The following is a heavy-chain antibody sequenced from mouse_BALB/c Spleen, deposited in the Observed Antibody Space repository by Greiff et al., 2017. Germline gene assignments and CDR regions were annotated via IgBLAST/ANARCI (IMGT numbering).Heavy chain of an antibody. J-gene: IGHJ3*01. CDR2: ISSGGGST. V-gene: IGHV5-12-1*01. D-gene: IGHD4-1*01. CDR1: GFAFSSYD. Sequence: DVQLVESGGGLVKPGGSLKLSCAASGFAFSSYDMSWVRQTPEKRLEWVAYISSGGGSTYYPDTVKGRFTISRDNAKNTLYLQMSSLKSEDTAMYYCARHLGRGFAYWGQGTLVTVSA. CDR3: ARHLGRGFAY.